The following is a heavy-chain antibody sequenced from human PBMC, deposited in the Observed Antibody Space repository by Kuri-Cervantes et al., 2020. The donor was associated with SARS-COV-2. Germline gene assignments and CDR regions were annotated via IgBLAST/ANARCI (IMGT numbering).Heavy chain of an antibody. CDR1: GFSFSSYG. CDR2: IKQDGSEK. Sequence: RGSLRLSCAASGFSFSSYGMSRVRQAPGKGLEWVANIKQDGSEKYYVDSVKGRFTISSDNAKNSLYLRMNSLRAEDTAVYYCARDKVVDYWGQGTLVTVSS. CDR3: ARDKVVDY. D-gene: IGHD2-15*01. J-gene: IGHJ4*02. V-gene: IGHV3-7*01.